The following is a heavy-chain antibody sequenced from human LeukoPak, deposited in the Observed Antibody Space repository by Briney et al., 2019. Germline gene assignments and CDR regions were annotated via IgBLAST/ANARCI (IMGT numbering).Heavy chain of an antibody. CDR3: AKCSGSYYNGDGMDV. D-gene: IGHD3-10*02. J-gene: IGHJ6*02. V-gene: IGHV3-23*01. CDR2: ISGSGGST. CDR1: GFTFSSYA. Sequence: GGSLRLSCAASGFTFSSYAMSWVRQAPGKGLEWVSAISGSGGSTYYADSVKGRFTISRDNYKNTLYLQMNSLRAEDTAVYYCAKCSGSYYNGDGMDVWGQGTTVTVSS.